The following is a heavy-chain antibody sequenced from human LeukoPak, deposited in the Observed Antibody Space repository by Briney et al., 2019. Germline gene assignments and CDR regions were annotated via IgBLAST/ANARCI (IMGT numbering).Heavy chain of an antibody. CDR3: ARVYSGSYFSDY. CDR1: GGSFSGYY. CDR2: INHSGST. D-gene: IGHD1-26*01. V-gene: IGHV4-34*01. Sequence: PSETLSLTCAVYGGSFSGYYWSWIRQPPGKGLEWIGEINHSGSTNYNPSLKSRVTISVDTSKNQFSLKLSSVTAADTAVYYCARVYSGSYFSDYWGQGTLVTVSS. J-gene: IGHJ4*02.